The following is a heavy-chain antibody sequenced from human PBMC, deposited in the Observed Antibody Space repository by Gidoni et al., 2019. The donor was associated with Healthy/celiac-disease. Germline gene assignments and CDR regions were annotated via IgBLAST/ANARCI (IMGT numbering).Heavy chain of an antibody. V-gene: IGHV3-23*01. Sequence: EVQLLESGGGLVQPGGSLSPSCAASGFTFSSYAMSWVRQAPGKGLEWVSAISGSGGSTYYADSVKGRFTISRDNSKNTLYLQMNSLRAEDTAVYYCARPSGPYDAFDIWGQGTMVTVSS. CDR1: GFTFSSYA. CDR3: ARPSGPYDAFDI. J-gene: IGHJ3*02. CDR2: ISGSGGST.